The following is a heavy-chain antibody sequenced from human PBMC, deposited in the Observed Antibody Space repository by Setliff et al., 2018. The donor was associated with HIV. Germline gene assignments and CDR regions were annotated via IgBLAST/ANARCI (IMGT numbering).Heavy chain of an antibody. D-gene: IGHD3-22*01. CDR2: INPNIGGT. V-gene: IGHV1-2*06. CDR3: ARSDHSSGYYYNFDY. Sequence: GASVKVSCKASGYTFSGYYIHWVRQAPGQGLEWMGRINPNIGGTNSAQKFQGRVTMTRDTSISTAYMVLSRLRSDDTAVYYCARSDHSSGYYYNFDYWGQGTLVTVSS. J-gene: IGHJ4*02. CDR1: GYTFSGYY.